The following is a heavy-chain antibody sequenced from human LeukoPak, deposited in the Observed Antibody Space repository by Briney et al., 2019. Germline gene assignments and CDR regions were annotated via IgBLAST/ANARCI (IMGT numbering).Heavy chain of an antibody. Sequence: ASVKVSCKASGYTFTGYYVHWVRQAPGQGLEWMGWINPNSGGTNYAQKFQGRVTMTRDTSISTAYMELSRLRSDDTAVYYCARSPPIYCSSTSCSTDWFDPWGQGTLVTVSS. CDR1: GYTFTGYY. J-gene: IGHJ5*02. V-gene: IGHV1-2*02. CDR2: INPNSGGT. D-gene: IGHD2-2*01. CDR3: ARSPPIYCSSTSCSTDWFDP.